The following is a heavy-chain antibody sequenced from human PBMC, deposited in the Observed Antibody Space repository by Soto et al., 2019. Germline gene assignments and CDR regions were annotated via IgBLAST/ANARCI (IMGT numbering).Heavy chain of an antibody. V-gene: IGHV1-69*01. CDR1: GGTFSSYA. CDR3: ARVAHSYGYVRGTFDY. D-gene: IGHD5-18*01. Sequence: QVQLVQSGADVKKPGSSVKVSCKASGGTFSSYAISWVRQAPGQGLEWMGGIIPIFGTANYAQKFQGRVTITADESTSTAYMELSSLRSEDTAVYYCARVAHSYGYVRGTFDYWGQGTLVTVSS. CDR2: IIPIFGTA. J-gene: IGHJ4*02.